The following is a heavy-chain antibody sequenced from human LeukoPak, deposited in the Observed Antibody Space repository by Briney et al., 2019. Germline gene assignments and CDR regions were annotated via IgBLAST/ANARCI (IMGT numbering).Heavy chain of an antibody. Sequence: SETLSLTXTVSGGSISSYYWSWIRQPPGKGLEWIGYIYYSGSTNYNPSLKSRVTISVDTSKNQFSLKLSSVTAADTAVYYCARSSGWYLDYYYMDVWGKGPRSPSP. CDR2: IYYSGST. J-gene: IGHJ6*03. V-gene: IGHV4-59*01. CDR1: GGSISSYY. CDR3: ARSSGWYLDYYYMDV. D-gene: IGHD6-19*01.